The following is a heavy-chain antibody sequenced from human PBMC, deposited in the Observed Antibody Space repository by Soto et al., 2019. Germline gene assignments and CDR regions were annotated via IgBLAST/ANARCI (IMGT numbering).Heavy chain of an antibody. CDR1: GGSISSGGYS. J-gene: IGHJ4*02. CDR2: IYHSGST. CDR3: ARHSDVLRYFAS. D-gene: IGHD3-9*01. Sequence: SETLSLTCAVSGGSISSGGYSWGWIRQPPGKGLEWIGYIYHSGSTYYNPSLKSRVTISVDTSKNQFSLKLSSVTAADTAVYYCARHSDVLRYFASWGQGTLVTVSS. V-gene: IGHV4-30-2*01.